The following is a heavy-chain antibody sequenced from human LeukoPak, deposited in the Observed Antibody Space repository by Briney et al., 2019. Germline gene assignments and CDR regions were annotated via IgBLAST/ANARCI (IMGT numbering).Heavy chain of an antibody. CDR3: ARTNHDFWSGYMPHPPLP. CDR2: IKQDGSEK. Sequence: GGSLRLSCAASGFTFSSYWMSWVRQAPGKGLEWVANIKQDGSEKYYVDSVKGRFTISRDNAKNSLYLQMNSLRAEDTAVYCCARTNHDFWSGYMPHPPLPWGQGTMVTVSS. D-gene: IGHD3-3*01. J-gene: IGHJ3*01. CDR1: GFTFSSYW. V-gene: IGHV3-7*01.